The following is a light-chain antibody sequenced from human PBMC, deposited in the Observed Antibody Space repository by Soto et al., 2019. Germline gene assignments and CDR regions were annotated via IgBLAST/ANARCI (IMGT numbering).Light chain of an antibody. Sequence: VMTQSPGTLSVSPGERATLSCRASQSVRSNLAWYQQKPGQAPRLLIYEASTGATGIPARFSGSGSGRECTLTISSLQSEDFAVYHCQQYNNWPTFTFGPGTKVDI. J-gene: IGKJ3*01. V-gene: IGKV3-15*01. CDR1: QSVRSN. CDR3: QQYNNWPTFT. CDR2: EAS.